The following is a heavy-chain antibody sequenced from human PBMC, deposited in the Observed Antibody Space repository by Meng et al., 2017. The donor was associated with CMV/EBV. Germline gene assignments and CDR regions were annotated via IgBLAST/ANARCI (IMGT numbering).Heavy chain of an antibody. V-gene: IGHV4-38-2*02. CDR3: SRVATGYSSSWAYGGMDV. D-gene: IGHD6-13*01. CDR1: GYSIGSGYY. CDR2: IYPSGTT. Sequence: SETLSLTCTVSGYSIGSGYYWGWIRQPPGKGLEWIGSIYPSGTTYYNPSLKGRVTISVDTSKNQFSMKLSSGTAADTAVDYCSRVATGYSSSWAYGGMDVWGQGTTVTVSS. J-gene: IGHJ6*02.